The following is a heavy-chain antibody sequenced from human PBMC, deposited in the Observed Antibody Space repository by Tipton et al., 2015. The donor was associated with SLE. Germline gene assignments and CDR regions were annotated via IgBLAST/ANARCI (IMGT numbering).Heavy chain of an antibody. J-gene: IGHJ2*01. Sequence: TLSLTCAVSGYSISSGYYWGWIRQPPGKGLEWIGSIYHSGSTYYNPSLKSRVTISVDTSKNQFSLQLSSVTAADTAVYYCASAVVVNNDGYFDLWGRGTLVTVSS. D-gene: IGHD3-22*01. V-gene: IGHV4-38-2*01. CDR2: IYHSGST. CDR1: GYSISSGYY. CDR3: ASAVVVNNDGYFDL.